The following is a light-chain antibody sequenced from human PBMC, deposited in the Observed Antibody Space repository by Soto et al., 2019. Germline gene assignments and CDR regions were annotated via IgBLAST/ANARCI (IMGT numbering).Light chain of an antibody. Sequence: DIQMTQSPSTLSASVGERVTITCRASQSISSWLAWYQQKPGKAPKLLIYDASSLESGVPSRFSGSVSGTEFTPTISSLQPHDFATYYCQQYKSYSPWTFCPVTKGDIK. CDR3: QQYKSYSPWT. V-gene: IGKV1-5*01. J-gene: IGKJ1*01. CDR2: DAS. CDR1: QSISSW.